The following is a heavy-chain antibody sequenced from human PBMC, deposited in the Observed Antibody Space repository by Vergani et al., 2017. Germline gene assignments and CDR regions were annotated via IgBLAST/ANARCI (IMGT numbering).Heavy chain of an antibody. Sequence: QVQLQESGPGLVKPSETLSLTCTVSGGSISSYYRSWIRQPPGKGLEWIGYIYYSGSTNYNPSLKSRVTISVDTSKNQFSLKLSSVTAADTAVYYCARDSGGYSPYYMDVWGKGP. CDR1: GGSISSYY. CDR2: IYYSGST. CDR3: ARDSGGYSPYYMDV. J-gene: IGHJ6*03. D-gene: IGHD5-18*01. V-gene: IGHV4-59*01.